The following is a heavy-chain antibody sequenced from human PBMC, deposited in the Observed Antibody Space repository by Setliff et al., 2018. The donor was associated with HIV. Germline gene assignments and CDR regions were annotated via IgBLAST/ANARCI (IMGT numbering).Heavy chain of an antibody. CDR3: ARGRFGAAVNY. V-gene: IGHV4-39*07. J-gene: IGHJ4*02. Sequence: PSETLSLTCTVSDASISTSNFLWGWIRQSPGKGLEWIGSSYYSSRTYYNPSLKNRVTISVDTSKNQFSLKLSSVTAADTAVYYCARGRFGAAVNYWGQGTLVTVSS. CDR2: SYYSSRT. D-gene: IGHD3-10*01. CDR1: DASISTSNFL.